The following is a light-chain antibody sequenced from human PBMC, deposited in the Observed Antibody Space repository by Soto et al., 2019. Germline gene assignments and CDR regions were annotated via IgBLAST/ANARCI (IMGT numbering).Light chain of an antibody. CDR3: SSYSSNSPPVV. CDR1: SSDVGGYNY. CDR2: DVN. J-gene: IGLJ2*01. Sequence: QSALTQPASVSGSPGQSITISCTGTSSDVGGYNYVSWYQQHPGKVPKLMIYDVNNRPSGVSNRFSGSKSGNTASLTISGLQAEDEADYYCSSYSSNSPPVVFGGGTKVTVL. V-gene: IGLV2-14*01.